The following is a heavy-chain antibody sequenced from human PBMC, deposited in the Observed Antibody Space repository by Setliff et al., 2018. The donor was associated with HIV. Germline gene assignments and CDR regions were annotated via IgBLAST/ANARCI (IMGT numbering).Heavy chain of an antibody. Sequence: GASVKVSCKASGYTFTGYFMHWVRQAPGQGLEWMGWISPNNGDTTIPQRFQGRVTMTSDTSINTAYMELGGLHSDDTALYYCARQLSNSLDFWGQGALVTVSS. CDR3: ARQLSNSLDF. J-gene: IGHJ4*02. D-gene: IGHD1-1*01. CDR1: GYTFTGYF. V-gene: IGHV1-2*02. CDR2: ISPNNGDT.